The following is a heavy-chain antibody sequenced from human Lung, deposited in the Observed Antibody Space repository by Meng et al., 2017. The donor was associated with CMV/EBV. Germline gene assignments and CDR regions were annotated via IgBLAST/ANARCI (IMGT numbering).Heavy chain of an antibody. Sequence: VKLVQSGAEVKRPGASVKISCQASGYTFSGFYMNWARQAPGHGLEWLGRVNPVSDDTHYAQKFVGRLTVTRGATINTAFMELTSLRPDDTAVYYCAKSSDNGWSSWGPGTLVTVSS. J-gene: IGHJ4*01. D-gene: IGHD6-19*01. CDR2: VNPVSDDT. V-gene: IGHV1-2*06. CDR1: GYTFSGFY. CDR3: AKSSDNGWSS.